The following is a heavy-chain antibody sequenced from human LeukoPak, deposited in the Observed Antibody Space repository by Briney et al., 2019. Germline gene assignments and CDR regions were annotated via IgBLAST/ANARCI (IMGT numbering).Heavy chain of an antibody. D-gene: IGHD5-18*01. Sequence: EASVNVSCKASGGTFSSYAISWVRQAPGQGLEWMGGIIPIFGTANYAQKFQGRVTITTDESTSTAYMELSSLRSEDTAVYYCASTLGGYTHDYWGQGTLVTVSS. CDR2: IIPIFGTA. CDR1: GGTFSSYA. V-gene: IGHV1-69*05. J-gene: IGHJ4*02. CDR3: ASTLGGYTHDY.